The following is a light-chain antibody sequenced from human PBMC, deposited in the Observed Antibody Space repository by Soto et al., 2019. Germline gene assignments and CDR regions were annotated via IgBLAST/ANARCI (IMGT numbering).Light chain of an antibody. V-gene: IGLV4-69*01. J-gene: IGLJ3*02. Sequence: QLVLTQSPSASASLGASVKLTCTLSSGHSSYAIAWHQQQPEKGPRYLMKLNSDGSHSKGDGIPDRFSGSSSGAERYLTISSLPSEDEADYYCQTWGTGPAVFGGGTKLTVL. CDR1: SGHSSYA. CDR3: QTWGTGPAV. CDR2: LNSDGSH.